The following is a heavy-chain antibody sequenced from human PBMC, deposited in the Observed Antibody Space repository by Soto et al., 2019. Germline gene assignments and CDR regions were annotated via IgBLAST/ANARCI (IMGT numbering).Heavy chain of an antibody. V-gene: IGHV3-7*01. Sequence: WGSLRLSCAASGFSFISYWITWFRHSPCKWLEWVANIKEDETEKFYVDSVKGRFTISRDNAKNSLYLQMNSLRAEDTAVYYCARPGQYCSGGSCFPFHYWGQGTLVTVSS. J-gene: IGHJ1*01. D-gene: IGHD2-15*01. CDR2: IKEDETEK. CDR1: GFSFISYW. CDR3: ARPGQYCSGGSCFPFHY.